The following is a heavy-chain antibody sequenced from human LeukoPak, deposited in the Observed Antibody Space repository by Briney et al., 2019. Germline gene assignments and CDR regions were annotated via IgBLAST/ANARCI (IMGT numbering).Heavy chain of an antibody. D-gene: IGHD1-26*01. Sequence: GGSLRLSCAASGFTFSSYSMNWVRQAPGKGLEWVSSISSSSSYIYYADSVKGRFTISRDNAKNSLYLQMNSLRAEDTTVYYCARGVGATLNFGYWGQGTLVTVSS. J-gene: IGHJ4*02. CDR3: ARGVGATLNFGY. CDR2: ISSSSSYI. V-gene: IGHV3-21*01. CDR1: GFTFSSYS.